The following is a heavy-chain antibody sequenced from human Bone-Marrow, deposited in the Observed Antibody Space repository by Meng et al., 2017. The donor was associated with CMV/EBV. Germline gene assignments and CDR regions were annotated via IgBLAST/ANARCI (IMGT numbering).Heavy chain of an antibody. CDR1: GFTFSSYW. J-gene: IGHJ6*02. CDR3: ARDSTAFGVVVGYYYYGMDV. V-gene: IGHV3-7*01. CDR2: IKQDGSEK. Sequence: GESLKISCAASGFTFSSYWMSWVRQAPGKGLEWVANIKQDGSEKYYVDSVKGRFTISRDNAKNSLYLQMNSLRAEDTAVYYCARDSTAFGVVVGYYYYGMDVWGQGTTVTVSS. D-gene: IGHD3-3*01.